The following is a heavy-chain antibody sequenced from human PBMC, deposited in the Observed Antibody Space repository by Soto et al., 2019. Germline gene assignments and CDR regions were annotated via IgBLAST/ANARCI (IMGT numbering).Heavy chain of an antibody. CDR3: ARRAFGSSRSFDL. V-gene: IGHV3-23*01. J-gene: IGHJ3*01. Sequence: PGGSLRLSCAASGFAFSSHPMSWVRQAPERGLEWVSGISDGGDLTYNADSVKGRFTIPRDNSKNILFLQMNSLRAEGTALYYCARRAFGSSRSFDLWGQGTMVTVSS. D-gene: IGHD6-6*01. CDR2: ISDGGDLT. CDR1: GFAFSSHP.